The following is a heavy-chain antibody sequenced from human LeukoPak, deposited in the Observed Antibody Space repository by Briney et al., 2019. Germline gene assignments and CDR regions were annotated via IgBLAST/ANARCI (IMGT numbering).Heavy chain of an antibody. Sequence: SETLSLTCAAPGASFAGYSLSWVRQSPGKGLEWIGEVNRVGYTIYNPSLKSRVNMAIDTSTTQFSLRLSSVNVADTAVYFCARERVVSDYNWFDPWGQGTLVTVSS. CDR2: VNRVGYT. J-gene: IGHJ5*02. CDR3: ARERVVSDYNWFDP. D-gene: IGHD6-25*01. CDR1: GASFAGYS. V-gene: IGHV4-34*01.